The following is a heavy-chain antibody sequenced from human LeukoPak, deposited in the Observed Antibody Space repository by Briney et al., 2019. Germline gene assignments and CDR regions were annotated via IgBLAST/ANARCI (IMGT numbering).Heavy chain of an antibody. Sequence: SETLSLTCAVYGGSFSGYYWSWIRQPPGKGLEWIGEINHSGSTNYNPSLKSRVTISVDTSKNQFSLKLSSVTAADTAVYYCARGVPFTIFGVVTPGRFDPWGQGTLVTVSS. CDR1: GGSFSGYY. CDR3: ARGVPFTIFGVVTPGRFDP. J-gene: IGHJ5*02. V-gene: IGHV4-34*01. D-gene: IGHD3-3*01. CDR2: INHSGST.